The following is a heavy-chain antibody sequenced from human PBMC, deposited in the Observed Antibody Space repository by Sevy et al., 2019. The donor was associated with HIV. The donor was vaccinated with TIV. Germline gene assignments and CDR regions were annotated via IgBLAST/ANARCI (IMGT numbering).Heavy chain of an antibody. Sequence: QSQTLSLTCAISGDSVSSNSAAWNWIRQSPSRGLEWLGRTYHRSKWYNDYAVSVKSRITINPDTSKNQFSLQLNSVTPXDTAVYYCARAPEGYFYDSSGYWDYWGQGTLVTVSS. V-gene: IGHV6-1*01. J-gene: IGHJ4*02. D-gene: IGHD3-22*01. CDR3: ARAPEGYFYDSSGYWDY. CDR2: TYHRSKWYN. CDR1: GDSVSSNSAA.